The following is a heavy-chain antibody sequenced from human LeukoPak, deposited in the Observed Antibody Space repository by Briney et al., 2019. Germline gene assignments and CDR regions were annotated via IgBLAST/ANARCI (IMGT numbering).Heavy chain of an antibody. V-gene: IGHV4-59*01. Sequence: SETLSLTCTVSGGSISSYYWSWIRQPPGKGLEWIGYSSGSTNYNPSLKSRVTISVDTSKKQFSLKLSSVTAADTAVYYCARGDYVWGSYRPTYYFDYWGQGTLVTVSS. CDR3: ARGDYVWGSYRPTYYFDY. CDR1: GGSISSYY. D-gene: IGHD3-16*02. CDR2: SSGST. J-gene: IGHJ4*02.